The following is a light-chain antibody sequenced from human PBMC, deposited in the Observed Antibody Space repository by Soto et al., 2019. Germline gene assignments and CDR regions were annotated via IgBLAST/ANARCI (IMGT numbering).Light chain of an antibody. Sequence: EIVLTXSPGTLSLXPGETXTLSCRASQSVSSSYLAWYQQKPGQAPRLLISGSSSRATDIPDRFIGSGSGTDFTLTISRLEPEDFAVYYCQQYGSSPQTFGRGTKVDIK. CDR1: QSVSSSY. J-gene: IGKJ1*01. V-gene: IGKV3-20*01. CDR2: GSS. CDR3: QQYGSSPQT.